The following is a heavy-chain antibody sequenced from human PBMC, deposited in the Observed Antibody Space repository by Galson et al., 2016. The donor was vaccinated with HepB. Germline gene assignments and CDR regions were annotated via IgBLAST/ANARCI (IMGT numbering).Heavy chain of an antibody. CDR1: GFTFSNRG. D-gene: IGHD2/OR15-2a*01. CDR2: DSMDGRRK. V-gene: IGHV3-30*18. J-gene: IGHJ4*02. CDR3: AKRHEYCPPVGCSVDY. Sequence: SLRLSCAASGFTFSNRGMHWVRQAPGKGLEWVAADSMDGRRKFYADSVKGRFTISRDNSNNMLFLQMNSLRADDTAVYYCAKRHEYCPPVGCSVDYWGQGTLVSGSS.